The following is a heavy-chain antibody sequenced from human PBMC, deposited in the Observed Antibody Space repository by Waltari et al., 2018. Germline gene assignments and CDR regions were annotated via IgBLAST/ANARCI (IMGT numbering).Heavy chain of an antibody. Sequence: QVQLQESGPGLVKPSQTLSLTCTVSGGSISSGSYYWSWIRQPAGKGLEWIGYIYPSGSTNYNPSLKSRVTISVDTSKNQFSLKLSSVTAADTAVYYCARDLGPLSYYDSSQAFDIWGQGTMVTVSS. J-gene: IGHJ3*02. CDR3: ARDLGPLSYYDSSQAFDI. CDR2: IYPSGST. CDR1: GGSISSGSYY. V-gene: IGHV4-61*09. D-gene: IGHD3-22*01.